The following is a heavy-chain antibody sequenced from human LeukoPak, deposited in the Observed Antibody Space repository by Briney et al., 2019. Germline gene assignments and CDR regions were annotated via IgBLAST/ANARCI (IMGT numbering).Heavy chain of an antibody. CDR3: AKAPGGYSYGLLDY. CDR1: GFTFSSYW. CDR2: INSDGSST. J-gene: IGHJ4*02. V-gene: IGHV3-74*01. D-gene: IGHD5-18*01. Sequence: QSGGSLRLSCAASGFTFSSYWMHWVRQAPGKGLVWVSRINSDGSSTSYADSVKGRFTISRDNAKNTLYLQMNSLRAEDTAVYYCAKAPGGYSYGLLDYWGQGTLVTVSS.